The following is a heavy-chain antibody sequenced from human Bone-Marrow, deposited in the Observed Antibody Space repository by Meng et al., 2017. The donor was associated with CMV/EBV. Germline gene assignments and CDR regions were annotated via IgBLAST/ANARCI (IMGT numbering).Heavy chain of an antibody. D-gene: IGHD3-3*01. CDR3: AREGDDFWSGYTENARFDP. CDR2: INPNSGGT. Sequence: QVQLVQSGAEVKKPGASVKVSCKASGYTFTGYYMHWVRQAPGQGLEWMGWINPNSGGTNYAQKFQGRVTMTRDTSISTAYMELSRLRSDDTAVYYCAREGDDFWSGYTENARFDPWGQGTLVTVSS. CDR1: GYTFTGYY. V-gene: IGHV1-2*02. J-gene: IGHJ5*02.